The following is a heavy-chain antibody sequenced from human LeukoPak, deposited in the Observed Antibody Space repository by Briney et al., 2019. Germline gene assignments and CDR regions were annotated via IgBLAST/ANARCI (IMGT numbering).Heavy chain of an antibody. CDR3: AKDRGYSSGWYAGGVDY. J-gene: IGHJ4*02. Sequence: GGSLRLSCAASGFTFSSYGMHWVHQAPGKGLEWVAFIRYDGSNKYYADSVKGRFTISRDNSKNTLYLQMNSLRAEDTAVYYCAKDRGYSSGWYAGGVDYWGQGTLVTVSS. D-gene: IGHD6-19*01. CDR2: IRYDGSNK. V-gene: IGHV3-30*02. CDR1: GFTFSSYG.